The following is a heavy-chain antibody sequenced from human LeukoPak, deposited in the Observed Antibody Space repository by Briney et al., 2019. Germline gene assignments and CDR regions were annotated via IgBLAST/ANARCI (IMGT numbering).Heavy chain of an antibody. CDR3: AKANSGYDSGAFDI. CDR1: GFTFSSYS. CDR2: VSNSGAI. V-gene: IGHV3-23*01. D-gene: IGHD5-12*01. Sequence: GGSLRLSCAASGFTFSSYSMIWVRQAPGKGLEWLSCVSNSGAIYYADSVKGRFTISRDNSKNTLYLQMNSLRAEDTAVYYCAKANSGYDSGAFDIWGQGTMVTVSS. J-gene: IGHJ3*02.